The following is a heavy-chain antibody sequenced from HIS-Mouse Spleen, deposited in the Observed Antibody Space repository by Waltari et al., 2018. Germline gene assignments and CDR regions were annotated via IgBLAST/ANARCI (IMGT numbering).Heavy chain of an antibody. CDR1: GFTFSSYG. D-gene: IGHD1-26*01. CDR2: ISYDGSNK. CDR3: ARESGSYGNWFDP. J-gene: IGHJ5*02. Sequence: QVQLVESGGGVVQPGRSLRRSCAASGFTFSSYGLHWVRQAPGKGLEWVAVISYDGSNKYYADSVKGRFTISRDNSKNTLYLQMNSLRAEDTAVYYCARESGSYGNWFDPWGQGTLVTVSS. V-gene: IGHV3-30*03.